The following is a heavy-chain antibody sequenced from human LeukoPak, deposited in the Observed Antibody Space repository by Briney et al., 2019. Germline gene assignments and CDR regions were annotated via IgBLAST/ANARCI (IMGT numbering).Heavy chain of an antibody. V-gene: IGHV3-74*01. D-gene: IGHD3-3*01. CDR2: IDSDGSTT. J-gene: IGHJ4*02. CDR1: GFTYSNYW. CDR3: ARDPYSGAYYGDH. Sequence: GGSLRLXCAASGFTYSNYWMHWVRRAPGKGLVWVSRIDSDGSTTSYADSVKGRFTISRDNAKNTLYLQVNGLRADDTAVYYCARDPYSGAYYGDHWGQGTLVTVSS.